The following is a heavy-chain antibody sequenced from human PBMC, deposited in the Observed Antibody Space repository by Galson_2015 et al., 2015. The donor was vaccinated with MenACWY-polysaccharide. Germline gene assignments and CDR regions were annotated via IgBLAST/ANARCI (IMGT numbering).Heavy chain of an antibody. CDR1: GESFSNYY. J-gene: IGHJ6*02. V-gene: IGHV4-34*01. D-gene: IGHD2-2*01. Sequence: ETLSLTCAVYGESFSNYYWNWIRQAPGKGLEWIGEIDFRGRTRYNPSLKSRVTISVDTSKNQFSLHVRSVTAADAAVYFCARPGYCSSTICTGHMDVWGQGTTVTVSS. CDR2: IDFRGRT. CDR3: ARPGYCSSTICTGHMDV.